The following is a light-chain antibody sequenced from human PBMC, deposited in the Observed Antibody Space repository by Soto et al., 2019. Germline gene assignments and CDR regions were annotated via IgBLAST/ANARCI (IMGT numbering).Light chain of an antibody. J-gene: IGKJ3*01. CDR1: QGFGST. CDR3: QQFYDCPQS. CDR2: DGS. Sequence: GDRVTISCRTSQGFGSTLAWYQQTPGKPPRLLIYDGSTMPSGVPTRFSGSGSGTNFTLTISSLQPEDFAAYYCQQFYDCPQSFGPGTKVDIK. V-gene: IGKV1D-13*01.